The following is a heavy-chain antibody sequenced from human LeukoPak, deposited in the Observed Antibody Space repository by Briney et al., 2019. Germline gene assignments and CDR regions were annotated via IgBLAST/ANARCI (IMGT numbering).Heavy chain of an antibody. CDR2: INQEGSKK. CDR1: RFSPRGYR. J-gene: IGHJ4*02. D-gene: IGHD4/OR15-4a*01. CDR3: GRVDYRDEGIYY. Sequence: WGALRLSRTASRFSPRGYRMTWVRQTPGKGLEWVANINQEGSKKSYVDSVRGRCTITREHAKNSLYLQKNSPRADDTAVYHCGRVDYRDEGIYYWGQGTLVTVSS. V-gene: IGHV3-7*04.